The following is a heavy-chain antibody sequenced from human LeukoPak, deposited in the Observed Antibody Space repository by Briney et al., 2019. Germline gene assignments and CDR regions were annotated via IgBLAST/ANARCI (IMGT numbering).Heavy chain of an antibody. CDR2: IYYSGST. V-gene: IGHV4-34*01. D-gene: IGHD3-10*01. CDR1: GGSFSGYY. CDR3: ARHVKRGVDTPPMY. Sequence: SETLSLTCAVYGGSFSGYYWSWIRQPPGKGLEWIGSIYYSGSTYYNPSLKSRVTISVDTSKNQFSLKLSSVTAADTAVYYCARHVKRGVDTPPMYWGQGTLVTVSS. J-gene: IGHJ4*02.